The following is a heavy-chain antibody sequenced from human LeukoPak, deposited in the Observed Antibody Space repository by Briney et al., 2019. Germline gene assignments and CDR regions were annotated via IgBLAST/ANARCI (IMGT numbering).Heavy chain of an antibody. CDR2: IYYSGST. CDR1: GGSISSYY. D-gene: IGHD5/OR15-5a*01. V-gene: IGHV4-59*08. CDR3: ATLVSTRYYFDY. J-gene: IGHJ4*02. Sequence: SETLSLTCTVSGGSISSYYWSWIRQPPGKGLEWIGYIYYSGSTNYNPSLKSRVTISIDTSKNQFSLRLTSVTAADTAVYFCATLVSTRYYFDYWGQGTLVTVSS.